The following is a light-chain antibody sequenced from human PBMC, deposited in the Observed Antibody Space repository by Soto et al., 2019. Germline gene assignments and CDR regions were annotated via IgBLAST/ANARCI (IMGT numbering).Light chain of an antibody. CDR2: EVS. J-gene: IGLJ1*01. CDR1: SSDVGAYDF. Sequence: QSVLTQPASVSGSPGQSITISCTGTSSDVGAYDFVSWYQQHPDKAPKLMIYEVSTRPSGVSHRFSGSKSVNTATLTISGLQAEDEADYYCSSYTTSSTRVFGTGTKVTVL. V-gene: IGLV2-14*03. CDR3: SSYTTSSTRV.